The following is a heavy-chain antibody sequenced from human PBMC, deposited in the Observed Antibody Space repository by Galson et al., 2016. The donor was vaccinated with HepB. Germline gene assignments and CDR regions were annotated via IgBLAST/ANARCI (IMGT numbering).Heavy chain of an antibody. Sequence: SLRLSCAASGVTWGTYWVQWVRQVPGKGLEWVSHIWSDGSTTAYADSVRGRFSISRDSAKNTLYLQMNGLRAEDTAVYYCAIDSGWLLKYWGRGTLVTVSS. V-gene: IGHV3-74*01. CDR3: AIDSGWLLKY. CDR1: GVTWGTYW. J-gene: IGHJ2*01. D-gene: IGHD6-19*01. CDR2: IWSDGSTT.